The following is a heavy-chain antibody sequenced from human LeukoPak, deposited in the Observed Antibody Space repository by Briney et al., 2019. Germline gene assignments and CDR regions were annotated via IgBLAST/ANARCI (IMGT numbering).Heavy chain of an antibody. Sequence: GGSLRLSCAASEFIFSNYAMTWVRQAPGKGLEWVSSISGSGASTYYADSVKCRFTISRDSSKNTLYLQFSSLRAEDTAVYYCAKDKATVAAKGPFDYWGQGTLVTVSS. CDR1: EFIFSNYA. CDR2: ISGSGAST. V-gene: IGHV3-23*01. D-gene: IGHD2-15*01. CDR3: AKDKATVAAKGPFDY. J-gene: IGHJ4*02.